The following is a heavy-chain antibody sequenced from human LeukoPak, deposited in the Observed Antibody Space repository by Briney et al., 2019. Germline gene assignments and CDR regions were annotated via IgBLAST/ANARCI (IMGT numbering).Heavy chain of an antibody. CDR3: GRVTSLLSYPSRDF. V-gene: IGHV4-59*01. CDR1: GGSISSYY. Sequence: KPSETLSLTCTVSGGSISSYYWSWIRQPPGKGLEWIGYIYYSGSTNYNPSLNSRVTISVDTSKNQFSLKLSSVTAADTAVYYCGRVTSLLSYPSRDFWAKGTRVTFS. CDR2: IYYSGST. J-gene: IGHJ4*02. D-gene: IGHD2-21*02.